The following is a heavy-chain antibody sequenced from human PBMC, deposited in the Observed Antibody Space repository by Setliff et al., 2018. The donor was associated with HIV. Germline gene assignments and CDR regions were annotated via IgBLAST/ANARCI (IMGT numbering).Heavy chain of an antibody. CDR2: IIPIFGTA. V-gene: IGHV1-69*06. CDR1: GGTFSNYG. CDR3: ATPLSHDSSGREPFDY. J-gene: IGHJ4*02. Sequence: SVKVSCKAYGGTFSNYGISWVRQAPGQGLEWMGGIIPIFGTANYAQKFQGRVTITADTSTDTAYMELSSLRSEDTAVYYCATPLSHDSSGREPFDYWGQGTLVTVSS. D-gene: IGHD3-22*01.